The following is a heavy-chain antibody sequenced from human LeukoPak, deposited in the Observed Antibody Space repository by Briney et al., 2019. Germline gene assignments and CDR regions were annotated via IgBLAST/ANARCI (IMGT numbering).Heavy chain of an antibody. D-gene: IGHD3-10*01. CDR2: IVASDGST. CDR3: AKDAVAPGSGGDYFDV. Sequence: GGSLRLSCAASGFTFSSYAMTWVRQAPGKGLERVSTIVASDGSTYYADSVKGRFTISGDNSKNTLFLQMNSLRAEDTALYYCAKDAVAPGSGGDYFDVWGQGTLVAVSS. V-gene: IGHV3-23*01. J-gene: IGHJ4*02. CDR1: GFTFSSYA.